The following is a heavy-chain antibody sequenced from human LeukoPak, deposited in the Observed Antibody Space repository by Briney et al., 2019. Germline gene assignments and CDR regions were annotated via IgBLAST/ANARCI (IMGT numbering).Heavy chain of an antibody. J-gene: IGHJ4*02. V-gene: IGHV1-69*13. CDR1: GGTFSSYA. Sequence: ASVKVSCKASGGTFSSYAISWVRQAPGQGLEWMGGIIPIFGTANYAQKFQGRVTITADESTSTAYMELSSLRSEGTAVYYCARGAWIFGVARYFDYWGQGTLVTVSS. CDR2: IIPIFGTA. CDR3: ARGAWIFGVARYFDY. D-gene: IGHD3-3*01.